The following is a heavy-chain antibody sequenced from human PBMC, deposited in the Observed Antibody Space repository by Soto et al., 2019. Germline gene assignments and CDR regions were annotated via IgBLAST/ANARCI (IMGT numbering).Heavy chain of an antibody. CDR3: ASGYYHDY. J-gene: IGHJ4*02. D-gene: IGHD3-3*01. Sequence: PSETLSLTCSVSGDSISSFYWSWIRQPPGKGLEWIGYLYYSGATNYNPSLKSRVTISVDTSKKQFSLKLNSVTPADTAVYYCASGYYHDYWGQGVLVTVSS. CDR1: GDSISSFY. V-gene: IGHV4-59*01. CDR2: LYYSGAT.